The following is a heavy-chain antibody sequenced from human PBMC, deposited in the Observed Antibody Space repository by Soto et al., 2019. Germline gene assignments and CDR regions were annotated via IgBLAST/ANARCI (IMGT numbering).Heavy chain of an antibody. CDR2: IYWDDDQ. Sequence: QVTLKESGRTLVKPTQTLTLTCSFSGFSLRTNGVGVGWIRQPPGKALECLARIYWDDDQRYNPSLKSRLTIAXXTSRHQVVLTMTNMDPVDTATYYCARIKVVRGVIITDAFDTWGQGTMVTVSS. CDR3: ARIKVVRGVIITDAFDT. D-gene: IGHD3-10*01. V-gene: IGHV2-5*02. J-gene: IGHJ3*02. CDR1: GFSLRTNGVG.